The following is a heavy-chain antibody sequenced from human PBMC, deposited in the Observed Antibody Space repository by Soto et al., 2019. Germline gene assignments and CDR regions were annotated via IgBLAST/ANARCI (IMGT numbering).Heavy chain of an antibody. D-gene: IGHD4-17*01. CDR2: IYTSGNT. CDR3: ESDYNGDNGRAFDP. CDR1: GGSIRNYY. V-gene: IGHV4-4*07. Sequence: TETLSLTXIVSGGSIRNYYWSWIRQPAGKGLEWIGRIYTSGNTNYNPSLKCRFTMSVDMSKNQISLKLSSVAAEDTAVYYCESDYNGDNGRAFDPWGQGTLVTVSS. J-gene: IGHJ5*02.